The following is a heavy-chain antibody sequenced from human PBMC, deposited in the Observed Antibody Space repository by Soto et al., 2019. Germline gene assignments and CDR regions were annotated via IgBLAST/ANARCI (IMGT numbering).Heavy chain of an antibody. CDR2: IYTSRTT. V-gene: IGHV4-31*03. Sequence: TLPHPSTVSCESFGSGSCYRCCLRQHPGKGLEWIGYIYTSRTTYYNPSLRSRVTISGDTSKNQFSLKLNSVTAANTAVYYCARARGYYYGSGIGYWGQGTLVTVSS. CDR3: ARARGYYYGSGIGY. J-gene: IGHJ4*02. D-gene: IGHD3-10*01. CDR1: CESFGSGSCY.